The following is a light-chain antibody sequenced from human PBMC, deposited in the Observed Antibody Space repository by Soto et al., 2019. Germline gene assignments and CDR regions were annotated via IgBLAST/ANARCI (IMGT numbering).Light chain of an antibody. CDR2: GAS. J-gene: IGKJ1*01. CDR1: QSVSSN. Sequence: EIVMTQSPATLSVSLGERATLSCRASQSVSSNLAWYQQKPGQAPRLLIYGASTRATGIPARFSGGGSGTEFTLTMSSLQSEDFAVYYCQQYNNWPETFGQGTKVDIK. V-gene: IGKV3-15*01. CDR3: QQYNNWPET.